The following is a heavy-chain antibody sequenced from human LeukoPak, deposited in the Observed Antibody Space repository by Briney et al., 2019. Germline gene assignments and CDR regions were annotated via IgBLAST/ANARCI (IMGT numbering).Heavy chain of an antibody. V-gene: IGHV4-39*07. Sequence: SETLSLTCTVSGGSISSSSYYWGWIRQPPGKGLEWIGRIYTSGSTNYNPSLKSRVTMSVDTSKNQFSLKLSSVTAADTAVYYCARDLDSSGYPHLDYWGQGTLVTVSS. J-gene: IGHJ4*02. CDR1: GGSISSSSYY. CDR2: IYTSGST. CDR3: ARDLDSSGYPHLDY. D-gene: IGHD3-22*01.